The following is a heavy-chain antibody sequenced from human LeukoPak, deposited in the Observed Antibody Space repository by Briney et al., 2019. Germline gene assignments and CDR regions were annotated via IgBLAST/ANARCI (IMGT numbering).Heavy chain of an antibody. D-gene: IGHD5-18*01. CDR2: ISTSSIYI. Sequence: GGSLRLSCAASGFTFSSYTMNWVRQAPGKGLEWVSYISTSSIYIYYADSLKGRFTISRDNAKNSLYLQMNSLRAEDTAVYYCAKELYSYGPIDYWGQGTLVTVSS. CDR1: GFTFSSYT. V-gene: IGHV3-21*01. CDR3: AKELYSYGPIDY. J-gene: IGHJ4*02.